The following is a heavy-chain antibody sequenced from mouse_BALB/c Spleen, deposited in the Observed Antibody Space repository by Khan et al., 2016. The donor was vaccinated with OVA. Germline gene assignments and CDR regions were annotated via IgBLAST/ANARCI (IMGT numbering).Heavy chain of an antibody. Sequence: QVQLQQSGAELAKPGASVKMSCKASGYTFTTYWMHWVKQRPGQGLEWIGYINPTSDYTEYNEKFKDKATLSADNSSSTAYMQLSSLTSEDSAGDYCARDRIDYWGQGTTLTVAS. CDR2: INPTSDYT. CDR1: GYTFTTYW. J-gene: IGHJ2*01. V-gene: IGHV1-7*01. CDR3: ARDRIDY.